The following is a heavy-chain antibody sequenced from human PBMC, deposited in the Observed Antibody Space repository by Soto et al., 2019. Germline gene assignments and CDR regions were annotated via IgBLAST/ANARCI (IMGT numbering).Heavy chain of an antibody. V-gene: IGHV4-34*01. CDR1: GGSFSGYY. D-gene: IGHD3-10*02. J-gene: IGHJ6*02. Sequence: SETLSLTCAVYGGSFSGYYWSWIRQPPGKGLEWIGEINHSGSTNYNPSLKSRVTISVDTSKNQFSLKLSSVTAADTAVYYCARGGVRGVIINVGERPNGMDVWGQGTTVTVSS. CDR3: ARGGVRGVIINVGERPNGMDV. CDR2: INHSGST.